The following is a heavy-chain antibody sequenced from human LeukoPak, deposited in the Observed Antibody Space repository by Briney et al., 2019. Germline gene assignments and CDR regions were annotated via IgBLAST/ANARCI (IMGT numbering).Heavy chain of an antibody. D-gene: IGHD1-7*01. CDR2: IYTSGST. CDR3: ARDPVRYNWNWKPFDY. V-gene: IGHV4-61*02. J-gene: IGHJ4*02. Sequence: PSETLSLTCTVSGGSISSGSYYWSWIRQPAGKGLEWIGRIYTSGSTNYNPSLKSRVTISVDTSKNQFSLKLSSVTAADTAVYYCARDPVRYNWNWKPFDYWGQGTLVTVSS. CDR1: GGSISSGSYY.